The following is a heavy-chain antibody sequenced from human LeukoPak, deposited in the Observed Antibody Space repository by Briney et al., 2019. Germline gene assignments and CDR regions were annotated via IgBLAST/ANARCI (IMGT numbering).Heavy chain of an antibody. CDR3: ARGLPATLLDY. CDR1: GFTLSNYA. Sequence: GGSLRLSCAASGFTLSNYAMSWIRQAPGKGLEWVSYISSSGSTIYYADSVKGRFTISRDNAKSSLYLQMNSLRAEDTAIYYCARGLPATLLDYWGQGTLVTVSS. V-gene: IGHV3-11*01. D-gene: IGHD2-2*01. CDR2: ISSSGSTI. J-gene: IGHJ4*02.